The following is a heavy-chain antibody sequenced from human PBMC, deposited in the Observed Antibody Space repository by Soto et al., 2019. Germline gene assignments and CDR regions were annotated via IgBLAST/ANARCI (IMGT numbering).Heavy chain of an antibody. CDR1: GFTFSSYA. CDR2: ISYDGSNK. J-gene: IGHJ4*02. Sequence: GGSLRLSCAASGFTFSSYAMHWVRQAPGKGLQWVAVISYDGSNKYYADSVKGRFTISRDNSKSTLYLQMNSLRPEDMAVYYCARIGTRDTGSYSIMNYFFDYWGQGTLVTVSS. V-gene: IGHV3-30-3*01. D-gene: IGHD1-26*01. CDR3: ARIGTRDTGSYSIMNYFFDY.